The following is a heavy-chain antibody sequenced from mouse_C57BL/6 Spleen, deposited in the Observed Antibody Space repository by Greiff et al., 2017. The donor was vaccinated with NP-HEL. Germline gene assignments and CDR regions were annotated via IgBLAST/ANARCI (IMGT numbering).Heavy chain of an antibody. CDR2: ISNGGGST. CDR3: ARHYGSSWFAY. J-gene: IGHJ3*01. CDR1: GFTFSDYY. D-gene: IGHD1-1*01. V-gene: IGHV5-12*01. Sequence: EVMLVESGGGLVQPGGSLKLSCAASGFTFSDYYMYWVRQTPEKRLEWVAYISNGGGSTYYPDTVKGRFTISRDNAKNTLYLQMSRLKSEDTAMYYCARHYGSSWFAYWGQGTLVTVSA.